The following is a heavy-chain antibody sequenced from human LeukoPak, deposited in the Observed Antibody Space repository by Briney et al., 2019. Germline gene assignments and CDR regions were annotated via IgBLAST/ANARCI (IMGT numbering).Heavy chain of an antibody. CDR3: ARVAGSSYYFDY. V-gene: IGHV6-1*01. Sequence: SQTLSLTCAISGDSVSSNGAAWNWIRQSPSRDLEWLGRTYYGSKWYNDYAVSVKSRITINPDTSKNQFSLQLNSVTPEDTAVYYCARVAGSSYYFDYWGQGTLVTVSS. CDR1: GDSVSSNGAA. D-gene: IGHD6-19*01. J-gene: IGHJ4*02. CDR2: TYYGSKWYN.